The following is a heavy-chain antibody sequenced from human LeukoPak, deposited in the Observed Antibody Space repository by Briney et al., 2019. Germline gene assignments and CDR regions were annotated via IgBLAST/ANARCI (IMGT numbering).Heavy chain of an antibody. CDR1: TYSINSDYH. J-gene: IGHJ4*02. D-gene: IGHD1-26*01. CDR3: ARHVSGNLWYFDD. Sequence: SETLSLTCAISTYSINSDYHWAWIRQLPGQGLEWIGSIYHTGRTYYNPAHKTRVTILLDTSSNQFSLRLSSVTASDTAVYFCARHVSGNLWYFDDWGQGTLVTVSS. V-gene: IGHV4-38-2*01. CDR2: IYHTGRT.